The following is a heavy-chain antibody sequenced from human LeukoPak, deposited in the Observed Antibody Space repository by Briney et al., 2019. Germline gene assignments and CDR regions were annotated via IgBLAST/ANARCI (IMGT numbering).Heavy chain of an antibody. CDR3: ARGGGGNYALDD. CDR1: GLTVSSNY. J-gene: IGHJ4*02. Sequence: PGGSLRLSCAASGLTVSSNYMNWVRQAPGKGLEWVSVIHSGGHTSYAASVKGRFTISRDNSKNTLFLQMNSLTAEDTAMYYCARGGGGNYALDDWGQGTLVPVSS. D-gene: IGHD1-26*01. CDR2: IHSGGHT. V-gene: IGHV3-53*01.